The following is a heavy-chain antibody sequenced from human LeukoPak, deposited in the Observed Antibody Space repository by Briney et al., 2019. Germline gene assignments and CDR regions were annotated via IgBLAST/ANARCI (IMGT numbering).Heavy chain of an antibody. V-gene: IGHV3-23*01. CDR3: TKAPIVSCSGAFCYPFDS. Sequence: GGSLRLSCAASGFYFANYAMSWVRQAPGKGLAWVSATVGGGSPNTYHADSVKGRFTISRDNSKNTLFLQMNSLRAEDTAIYYCTKAPIVSCSGAFCYPFDSWGQGTLVTVSS. D-gene: IGHD2-15*01. CDR1: GFYFANYA. CDR2: TVGGGSPNT. J-gene: IGHJ4*02.